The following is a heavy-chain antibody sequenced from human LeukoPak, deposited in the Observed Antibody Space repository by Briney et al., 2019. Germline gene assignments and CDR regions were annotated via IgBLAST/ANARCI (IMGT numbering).Heavy chain of an antibody. CDR3: VRDDWGFDY. CDR1: GFTFSRHA. Sequence: AGSLRLSCSASGFTFSRHALHWVRQGPGKGLEFVSTISNFGIYYADSVKGRFTISRDNSKNTLYLQMKSLRTEDTAVYYCVRDDWGFDYWGQGTLVTVSS. V-gene: IGHV3-64D*06. D-gene: IGHD7-27*01. CDR2: ISNFGI. J-gene: IGHJ4*02.